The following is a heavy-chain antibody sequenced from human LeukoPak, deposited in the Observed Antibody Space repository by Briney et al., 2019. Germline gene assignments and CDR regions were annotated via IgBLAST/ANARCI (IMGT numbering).Heavy chain of an antibody. CDR1: GGSISSSSYY. D-gene: IGHD2-2*01. CDR2: IYYSGST. V-gene: IGHV4-39*07. Sequence: SETLSLTCSVSGGSISSSSYYWGWIRQPPGKGLEWIGSIYYSGSTYYNPSLKGRVTISVDTSKNQFSLKLSSVTAADTAVYYCAREPGVVVVPAASRTYDAFDIWGQGTMVTVSS. CDR3: AREPGVVVVPAASRTYDAFDI. J-gene: IGHJ3*02.